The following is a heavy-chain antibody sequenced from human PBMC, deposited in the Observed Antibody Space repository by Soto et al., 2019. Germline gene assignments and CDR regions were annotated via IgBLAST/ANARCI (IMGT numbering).Heavy chain of an antibody. CDR2: IIPILGIA. CDR3: ARTENGGPFDF. J-gene: IGHJ3*01. CDR1: GGTFSSYT. V-gene: IGHV1-69*02. Sequence: QVQLVQSGAEVKKPGSSVKVSCKASGGTFSSYTISWVRQAPGQGLEWMGRIIPILGIANYAQKFQGRVTITANKTTSTAYMELSSLRSEDTAVYYCARTENGGPFDFWGQGTIVTVSS.